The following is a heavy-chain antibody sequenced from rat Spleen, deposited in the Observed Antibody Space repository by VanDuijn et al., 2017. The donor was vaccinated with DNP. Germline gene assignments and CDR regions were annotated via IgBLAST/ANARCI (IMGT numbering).Heavy chain of an antibody. CDR1: GFTFSDYY. V-gene: IGHV5-22*01. CDR2: ISFEGSST. J-gene: IGHJ2*01. CDR3: TTAGPY. Sequence: EVQLVESGGGLVQPGRSLKLSCTASGFTFSDYYMAWVRQAPKKGLEWVASISFEGSSTYYGDSVKGRFTISRDNAKSTLYLQMNSLRSEDTATYYCTTAGPYWGQGVMVTVSS.